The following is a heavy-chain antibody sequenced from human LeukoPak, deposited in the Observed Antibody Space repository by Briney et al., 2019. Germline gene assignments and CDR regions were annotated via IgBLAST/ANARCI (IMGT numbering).Heavy chain of an antibody. CDR3: AKDQFVLGDI. CDR2: ISGSRGSDI. V-gene: IGHV3-48*01. Sequence: PGGSLRLSCAASGFTFSDYSMSWVRQAPGRGLEWVSYISGSRGSDIYYADAVKGRFTISRDNSKNTLYLQMSILRPEDTAVYYCAKDQFVLGDIWGQGTLVTVSS. D-gene: IGHD3-16*01. CDR1: GFTFSDYS. J-gene: IGHJ3*02.